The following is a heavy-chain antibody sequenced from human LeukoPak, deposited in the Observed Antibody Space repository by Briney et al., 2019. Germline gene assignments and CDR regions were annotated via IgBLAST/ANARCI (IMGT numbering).Heavy chain of an antibody. J-gene: IGHJ4*02. CDR2: ISSSGSTI. V-gene: IGHV3-48*03. Sequence: GGSLRLSCAASGFTFSSYEMNWVRQAPGKGLEWVSYISSSGSTIYYADSVKGRFTISRDNTRDSLYLQMNSLRAEDTAVYYCARHMERWQQFTRSLDYWGQGTLVTVSS. D-gene: IGHD5-24*01. CDR3: ARHMERWQQFTRSLDY. CDR1: GFTFSSYE.